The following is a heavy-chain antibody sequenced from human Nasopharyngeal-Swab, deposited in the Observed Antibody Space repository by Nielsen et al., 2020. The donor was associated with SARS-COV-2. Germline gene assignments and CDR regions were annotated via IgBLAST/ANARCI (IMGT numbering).Heavy chain of an antibody. CDR3: ARRDCSSTSCSHYYYYGMDV. CDR1: GYSFTSYW. D-gene: IGHD2-2*01. J-gene: IGHJ6*02. Sequence: GGSLRLSCKGSGYSFTSYWISWVRQMPGKGLEWMGRIDPSDSYTNYSPSFQGHVTISAGKSISTAYLQWSSLKASDTAMYYCARRDCSSTSCSHYYYYGMDVWGQGTTVTVS. V-gene: IGHV5-10-1*01. CDR2: IDPSDSYT.